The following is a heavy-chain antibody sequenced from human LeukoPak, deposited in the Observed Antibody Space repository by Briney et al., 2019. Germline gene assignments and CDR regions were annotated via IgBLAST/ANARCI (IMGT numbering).Heavy chain of an antibody. CDR2: ISGSGGST. D-gene: IGHD3-3*01. J-gene: IGHJ4*02. Sequence: GGSLRLSCVGSGFTFRSHAMSWVRQAPGKGLEWVSAISGSGGSTYYADSVKGRFTISRDNSKNTLYLQMNSLRAEDTAVYYCAKVSGSARWGQGTLVTVSS. V-gene: IGHV3-23*01. CDR1: GFTFRSHA. CDR3: AKVSGSAR.